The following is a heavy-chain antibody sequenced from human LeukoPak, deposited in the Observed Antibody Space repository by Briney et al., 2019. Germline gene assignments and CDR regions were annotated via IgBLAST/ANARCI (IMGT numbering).Heavy chain of an antibody. V-gene: IGHV3-33*01. D-gene: IGHD3-22*01. Sequence: GGSLRLSCAASGFTFSSYGMHWVRQAPGKGLVWVAVIWYDGSNKYYADSVKGRFTISRDNSKNTLYLQMNSLRAEDTAVYYCARDPSLIVVATDAFDIWGQGTMVTVSS. CDR1: GFTFSSYG. CDR2: IWYDGSNK. J-gene: IGHJ3*02. CDR3: ARDPSLIVVATDAFDI.